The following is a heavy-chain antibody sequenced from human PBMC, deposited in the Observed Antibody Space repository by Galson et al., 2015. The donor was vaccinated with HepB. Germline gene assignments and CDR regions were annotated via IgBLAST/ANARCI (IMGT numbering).Heavy chain of an antibody. D-gene: IGHD4/OR15-4a*01. CDR3: ARDRDYRFDY. CDR2: ISANSGNT. CDR1: GYTFTTNG. V-gene: IGHV1-18*04. Sequence: SVKVSCKASGYTFTTNGISWVRQAPGQGLEWMGWISANSGNTKYAQNFQERVTLTRDTSTSTVYLELRNLRSDDTAAYYCARDRDYRFDYWGQGTLVIVSS. J-gene: IGHJ4*02.